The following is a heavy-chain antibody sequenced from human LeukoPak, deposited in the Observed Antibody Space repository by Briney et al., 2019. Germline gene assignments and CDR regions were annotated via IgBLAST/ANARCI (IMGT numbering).Heavy chain of an antibody. CDR1: GYTFAGYY. V-gene: IGHV1-2*02. Sequence: GASVKVSCKASGYTFAGYYMHWVRQAPGQGLEWMGWINPNSGGTNYAQKFQGRVTMTRDTSISTAYMELSSLRSEDTAVYYCARVSIVVVPAAIYYYYYGMDVWGQGTTVTVSS. J-gene: IGHJ6*02. CDR3: ARVSIVVVPAAIYYYYYGMDV. CDR2: INPNSGGT. D-gene: IGHD2-2*01.